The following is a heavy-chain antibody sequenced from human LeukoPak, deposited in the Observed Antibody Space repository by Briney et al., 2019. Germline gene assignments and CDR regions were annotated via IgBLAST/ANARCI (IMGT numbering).Heavy chain of an antibody. CDR1: GFTFSSYW. CDR3: ARDRRYSYGYFFYYYGMDV. Sequence: QPGGSLRLSCAASGFTFSSYWMHWVRQAPGKGLVWVSRINSDGSSTSYADSVKGRFTISRDNAKNTLYLQMNSLRAEDTAVYYCARDRRYSYGYFFYYYGMDVWGQGTTVTVSS. J-gene: IGHJ6*02. V-gene: IGHV3-74*01. D-gene: IGHD5-18*01. CDR2: INSDGSST.